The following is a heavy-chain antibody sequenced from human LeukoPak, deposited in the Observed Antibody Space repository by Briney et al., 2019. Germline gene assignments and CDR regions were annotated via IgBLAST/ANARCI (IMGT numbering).Heavy chain of an antibody. CDR2: FYYSGST. Sequence: PSETLSLTCTVSGGSISISSYYWGWIRQPPGKGPEWIGSFYYSGSTYYNPSLKSRVTISVDTSKNQFSLKLTSVTAADTAIYYCARTIVTTRDYYGSGTHGAFDIWGQGTLVTVSS. D-gene: IGHD3-10*01. J-gene: IGHJ3*02. CDR3: ARTIVTTRDYYGSGTHGAFDI. V-gene: IGHV4-39*01. CDR1: GGSISISSYY.